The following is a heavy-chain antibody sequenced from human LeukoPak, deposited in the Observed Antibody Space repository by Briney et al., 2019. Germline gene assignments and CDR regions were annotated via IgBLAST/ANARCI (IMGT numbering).Heavy chain of an antibody. V-gene: IGHV4-59*01. CDR2: IYYSGST. D-gene: IGHD3-22*01. CDR1: GGSISSYY. J-gene: IGHJ4*02. CDR3: ARYYYDSSGYYEDY. Sequence: PETLSLTCTVSGGSISSYYWSWIRQPPGKGLEWIGYIYYSGSTNYNPSLKSRVTISVDTSKNQFSLKLSSVTAADTAVYYCARYYYDSSGYYEDYWGQGTLVTVSS.